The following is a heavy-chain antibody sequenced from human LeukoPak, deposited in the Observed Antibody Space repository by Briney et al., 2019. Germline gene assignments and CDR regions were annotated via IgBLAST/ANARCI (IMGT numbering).Heavy chain of an antibody. CDR2: ISSSSSYI. J-gene: IGHJ4*02. D-gene: IGHD3-9*01. V-gene: IGHV3-21*01. CDR1: GFTFTSYS. CDR3: ARLYDILTGAFDY. Sequence: GRSLRLSCAASGFTFTSYSMNWVRQAPGKGLEWVSSISSSSSYIYYADSVKGRFTISRDNAKNSLYLQMSSLRAEDTAIYYCARLYDILTGAFDYWGQGTLVTVSS.